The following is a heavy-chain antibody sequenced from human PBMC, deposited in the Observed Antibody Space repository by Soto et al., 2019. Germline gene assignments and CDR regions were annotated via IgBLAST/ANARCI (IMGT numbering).Heavy chain of an antibody. D-gene: IGHD3-9*01. CDR3: AKGPEKRYYDILTGPERPRGNWFDP. J-gene: IGHJ5*02. Sequence: GGSLRLSCAASGFTFSSYAMSWVRQAPGKGLEWVSAISGSGGSTYYADSVKGRFTISRDNSKNTLYLQMNSLRAEDTAVYYCAKGPEKRYYDILTGPERPRGNWFDPWGQGTLVTVSS. CDR1: GFTFSSYA. V-gene: IGHV3-23*01. CDR2: ISGSGGST.